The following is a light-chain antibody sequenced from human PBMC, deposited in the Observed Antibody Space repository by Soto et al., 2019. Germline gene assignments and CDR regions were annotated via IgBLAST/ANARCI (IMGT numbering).Light chain of an antibody. CDR1: QSVSSN. Sequence: EIVMTQSPATLSVSPGERATLSCRASQSVSSNLAWYQQKPGQAPRLLIYGASTRATGIPARFSGSGSGIDFTLTISSLQSEDFAVFYCQQYNNWWTFGQGTKVDIK. CDR3: QQYNNWWT. J-gene: IGKJ1*01. CDR2: GAS. V-gene: IGKV3-15*01.